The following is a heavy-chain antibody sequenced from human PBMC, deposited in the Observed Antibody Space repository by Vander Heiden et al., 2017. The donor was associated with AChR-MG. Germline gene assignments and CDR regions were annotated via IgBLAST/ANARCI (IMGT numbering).Heavy chain of an antibody. CDR1: GFTFDAYA. D-gene: IGHD6-19*01. CDR2: ISWNSGSI. CDR3: AKALGGAVAGNEWYFDL. Sequence: EVQLVESGGGLVQPGRSLRLSCAASGFTFDAYAMHWVRQAPGKGLEWVSGISWNSGSIGYADSVKGRFTISRDNAKNSLYLQMNSLRAEDTALYYCAKALGGAVAGNEWYFDLWGRGTLVTVSS. J-gene: IGHJ2*01. V-gene: IGHV3-9*01.